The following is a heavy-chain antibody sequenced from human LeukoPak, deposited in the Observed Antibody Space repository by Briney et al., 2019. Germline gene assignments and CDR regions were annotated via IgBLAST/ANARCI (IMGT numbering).Heavy chain of an antibody. CDR1: GGTFSSYA. D-gene: IGHD3/OR15-3a*01. V-gene: IGHV1-69*13. J-gene: IGHJ5*02. CDR2: IIPISGTA. Sequence: ASVKVSCKASGGTFSSYAISWVRQAPGQGLEWMGGIIPISGTANYARKFQGRVTITADESTSTAYMELSSLRSEDTAVYYCARGGRDDFAAQFDPWGQGTLVTVSS. CDR3: ARGGRDDFAAQFDP.